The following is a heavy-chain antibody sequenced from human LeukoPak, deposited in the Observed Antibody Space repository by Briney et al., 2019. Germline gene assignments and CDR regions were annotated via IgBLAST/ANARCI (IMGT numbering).Heavy chain of an antibody. CDR2: IIPIFGTA. D-gene: IGHD6-6*01. Sequence: VASVKVSCKASGGTFSSYAISWVRQAPGQGLEWMGGIIPIFGTANYAQKFQGRVTITTDESTSTAYMELSSLRSEDTAVYYCARAPEAARPYYYYMDVWAKGPRSPSP. CDR3: ARAPEAARPYYYYMDV. V-gene: IGHV1-69*05. J-gene: IGHJ6*03. CDR1: GGTFSSYA.